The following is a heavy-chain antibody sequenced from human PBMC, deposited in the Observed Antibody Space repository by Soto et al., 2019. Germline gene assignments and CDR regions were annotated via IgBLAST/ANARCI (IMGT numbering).Heavy chain of an antibody. Sequence: ASVKVSCKASGYTFTGYYMHWVRQAPGQGLEWMGWVNPNSGGTNYAQKFQGRVTMTRDTSISTAYMELSRLRSDDTAVYYCARDAHCSSTSCYTDDYYYYGMDVWGQGTTVTVSS. D-gene: IGHD2-2*02. CDR3: ARDAHCSSTSCYTDDYYYYGMDV. CDR2: VNPNSGGT. J-gene: IGHJ6*02. CDR1: GYTFTGYY. V-gene: IGHV1-2*02.